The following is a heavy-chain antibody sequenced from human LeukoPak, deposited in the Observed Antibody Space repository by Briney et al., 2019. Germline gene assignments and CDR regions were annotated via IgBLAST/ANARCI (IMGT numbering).Heavy chain of an antibody. CDR2: IVPILGIA. CDR3: ASGYSYGSIDY. J-gene: IGHJ4*02. V-gene: IGHV1-69*04. CDR1: GGTFSSYA. D-gene: IGHD5-18*01. Sequence: ASVKVSCKASGGTFSSYAISWVRQAPGQGLEWMGRIVPILGIANYAQKFQGRVTITADKSTSTAYMELSSLGSEDTAVYYCASGYSYGSIDYWGQGTLVTVSS.